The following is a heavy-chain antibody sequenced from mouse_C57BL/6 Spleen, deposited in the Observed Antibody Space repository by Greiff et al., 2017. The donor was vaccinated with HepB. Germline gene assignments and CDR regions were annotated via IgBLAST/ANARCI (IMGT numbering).Heavy chain of an antibody. Sequence: QVQLQQPGAELVKPGASVKLSCKASGYTFTSYWMQWVKQRPGQGLEWIGEIDPSDSYTNYNQKFKGKATLTVATSSSTAYMQLSSLTSEDAAVYYCARCGYAYAMDYWGQGTSVTVSS. CDR1: GYTFTSYW. J-gene: IGHJ4*01. V-gene: IGHV1-50*01. D-gene: IGHD2-2*01. CDR2: IDPSDSYT. CDR3: ARCGYAYAMDY.